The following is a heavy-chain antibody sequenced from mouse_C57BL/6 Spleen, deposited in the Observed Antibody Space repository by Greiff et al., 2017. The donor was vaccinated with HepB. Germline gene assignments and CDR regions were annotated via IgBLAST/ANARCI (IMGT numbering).Heavy chain of an antibody. CDR3: ASDYGNSPYAIDY. CDR2: IDPSDSYT. CDR1: GYTFTSYW. D-gene: IGHD2-1*01. J-gene: IGHJ4*01. V-gene: IGHV1-69*01. Sequence: QVQLQQPGAELVMPGASVKLSCKASGYTFTSYWMHWVKQRPGQGLEWIGEIDPSDSYTNYNQKFKGKSTLTVDKSSSTAYMQLSSLTSEDSAVYDCASDYGNSPYAIDYWGQGPSVPVSS.